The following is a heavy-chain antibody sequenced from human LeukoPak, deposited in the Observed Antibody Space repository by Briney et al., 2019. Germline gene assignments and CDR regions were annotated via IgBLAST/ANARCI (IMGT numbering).Heavy chain of an antibody. V-gene: IGHV3-7*01. CDR3: ARDRRWLHIDY. CDR1: GFTFSSYW. D-gene: IGHD5-24*01. J-gene: IGHJ4*02. CDR2: IKQDGSEK. Sequence: PGGSLRLSCAASGFTFSSYWMTWVRQAPGKGLEWVANIKQDGSEKYYVDSVKGRFTISRGNAKNSLYLQMNTLRAEDTAVYYCARDRRWLHIDYWGQGTLVTVSS.